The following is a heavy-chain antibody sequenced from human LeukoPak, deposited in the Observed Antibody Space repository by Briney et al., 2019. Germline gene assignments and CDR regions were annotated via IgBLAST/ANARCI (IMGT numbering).Heavy chain of an antibody. V-gene: IGHV4-38-2*02. CDR2: IYHSGRT. J-gene: IGHJ4*02. Sequence: SETLSLTCTVSGYSISSGYYWGWIRQPPGKGLEWIGSIYHSGRTYYNPSLKSRVTISVDTSKNQFSLKLSSVTAADTAVYYCARVAKAVAGPDYGCQGPLVTVTS. D-gene: IGHD6-19*01. CDR1: GYSISSGYY. CDR3: ARVAKAVAGPDY.